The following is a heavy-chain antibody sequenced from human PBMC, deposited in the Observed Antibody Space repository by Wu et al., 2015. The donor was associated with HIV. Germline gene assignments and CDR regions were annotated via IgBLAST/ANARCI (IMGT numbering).Heavy chain of an antibody. V-gene: IGHV1-18*01. D-gene: IGHD3-10*01. Sequence: QVQLVQSGAEVKKPGASVKVSCKASGYTFTSYGISWVRQAPGQGLEWMGWISAYNGNTNYAQKLQGRVTMTTDTSTSTAHMELRSLRSDDTAVYYCARDHGYYYGSGSVNAFDIWAKGQWSPSLQ. J-gene: IGHJ3*02. CDR3: ARDHGYYYGSGSVNAFDI. CDR1: GYTFTSYG. CDR2: ISAYNGNT.